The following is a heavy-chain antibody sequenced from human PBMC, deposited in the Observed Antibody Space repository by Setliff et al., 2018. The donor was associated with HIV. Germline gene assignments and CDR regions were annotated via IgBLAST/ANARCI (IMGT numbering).Heavy chain of an antibody. CDR1: GLPFSTYG. J-gene: IGHJ4*02. V-gene: IGHV3-33*01. Sequence: GGSLRLSCAASGLPFSTYGMHWVRQAPGKGLESVAVIWYDGTNKRYADSVKGRFTISRDNSKSTLFLQMNTLRAEDTAVYYCATDQQWLAQGWGGPHYWGQGTLVTV. D-gene: IGHD6-19*01. CDR3: ATDQQWLAQGWGGPHY. CDR2: IWYDGTNK.